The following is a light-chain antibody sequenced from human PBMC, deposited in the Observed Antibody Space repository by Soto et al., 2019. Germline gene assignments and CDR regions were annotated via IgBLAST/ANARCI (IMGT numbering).Light chain of an antibody. CDR3: QQSHNWYT. Sequence: EIVLTQSPSTLSLSPGERATLSCRASQSVSSYLAWYQQKPGQAPRLLIYDASNRATGIPARFSGSGSGTEFTLTIDSLQSEDFAVYYCQQSHNWYTFGQGTKVDI. J-gene: IGKJ2*01. CDR1: QSVSSY. CDR2: DAS. V-gene: IGKV3-11*01.